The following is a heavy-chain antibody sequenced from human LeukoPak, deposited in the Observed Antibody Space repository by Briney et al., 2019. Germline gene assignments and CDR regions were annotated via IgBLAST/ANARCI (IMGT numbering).Heavy chain of an antibody. CDR1: GYTFTSYY. V-gene: IGHV1-46*01. CDR2: INPSGGST. Sequence: ASVKVSCKASGYTFTSYYMHWVRQAPGQGLEWMGIINPSGGSTSYAQKFQGRVTMTRDTSTSSVYMELSSLRSEDTAVYYCARDQVAVAGFDYWGQGTLVTVSS. D-gene: IGHD6-19*01. J-gene: IGHJ4*02. CDR3: ARDQVAVAGFDY.